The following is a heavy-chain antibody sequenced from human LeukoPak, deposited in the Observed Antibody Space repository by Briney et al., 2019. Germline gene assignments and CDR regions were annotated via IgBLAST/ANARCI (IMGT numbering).Heavy chain of an antibody. Sequence: GSLRLSCAASGLKFDDYGMSWVRQAPGKGLEWVCDINWNGAWTGYADSVKGRFTISRDNAKNSLYLQMNSLRAEDTALYYCAGYYYDSSRGFDLWGQGTLVTVSA. CDR2: INWNGAWT. V-gene: IGHV3-20*04. CDR3: AGYYYDSSRGFDL. J-gene: IGHJ5*02. D-gene: IGHD3-22*01. CDR1: GLKFDDYG.